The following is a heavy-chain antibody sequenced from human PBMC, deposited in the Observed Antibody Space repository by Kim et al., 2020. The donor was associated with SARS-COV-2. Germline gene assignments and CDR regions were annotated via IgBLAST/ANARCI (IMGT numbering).Heavy chain of an antibody. J-gene: IGHJ4*02. V-gene: IGHV1-3*01. D-gene: IGHD6-13*01. Sequence: KYSQEFQGRVTITRDTSAGTAYMELSSLGSEDTAVYYCARTRGAAAGALDYWGQGTLVTVSS. CDR3: ARTRGAAAGALDY.